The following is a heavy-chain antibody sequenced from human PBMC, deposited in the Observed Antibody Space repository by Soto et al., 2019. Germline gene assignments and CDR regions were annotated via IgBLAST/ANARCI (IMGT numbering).Heavy chain of an antibody. J-gene: IGHJ5*02. Sequence: SETLSLTCGVSGGTVASSHWWSWVRQSPGRGLEWFGNVYHTGDTNFNPSLQSRVTFSVDKSNNQFSLRLTSVTAADTAVYFCAREIVTAGGNNYFDPWGPGTLVTVSS. CDR2: VYHTGDT. CDR1: GGTVASSHW. CDR3: AREIVTAGGNNYFDP. V-gene: IGHV4-4*02. D-gene: IGHD2-21*02.